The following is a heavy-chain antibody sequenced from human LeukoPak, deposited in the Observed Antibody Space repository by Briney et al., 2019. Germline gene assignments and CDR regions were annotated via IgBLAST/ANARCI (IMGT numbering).Heavy chain of an antibody. Sequence: SETLSLTCAVSGYSISSGYYWGWIRQPPGKGLEWIGSIYHSGSTYCNPSLKSRVTISVDTSKNQFSLKLSSVTAADTAVYYCARDGTYGSGSYYPFDYWGQGTLVTVSS. V-gene: IGHV4-38-2*02. D-gene: IGHD3-10*01. CDR3: ARDGTYGSGSYYPFDY. CDR1: GYSISSGYY. J-gene: IGHJ4*02. CDR2: IYHSGST.